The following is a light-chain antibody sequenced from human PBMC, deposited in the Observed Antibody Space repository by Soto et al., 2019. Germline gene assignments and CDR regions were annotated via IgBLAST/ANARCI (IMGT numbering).Light chain of an antibody. J-gene: IGLJ1*01. CDR2: EAS. CDR1: TSDIGSYNL. V-gene: IGLV2-23*01. Sequence: QSALTQPASVSGSPGQSITISCTGTTSDIGSYNLVSWYQQHPGKVPKIIIYEASKRPSGAPYRFSGSKSGNTASLTISRLQAEDEADYYCCSYAGSSTGVFGTGTKLTVL. CDR3: CSYAGSSTGV.